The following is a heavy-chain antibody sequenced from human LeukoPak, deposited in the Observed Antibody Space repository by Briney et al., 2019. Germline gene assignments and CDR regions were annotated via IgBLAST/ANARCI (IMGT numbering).Heavy chain of an antibody. Sequence: SETLSLTCTVSGGSISSSSYYCGWIRQPPAKGLEWIGSIYYSGSTNYNPSLKSRVTMSVDTSKNQFSLKLSSVTAADTAVYYCARTTLLYSDWSPDAFDIWGQGTMVTLSS. CDR2: IYYSGST. D-gene: IGHD3-9*01. CDR3: ARTTLLYSDWSPDAFDI. V-gene: IGHV4-39*07. CDR1: GGSISSSSYY. J-gene: IGHJ3*02.